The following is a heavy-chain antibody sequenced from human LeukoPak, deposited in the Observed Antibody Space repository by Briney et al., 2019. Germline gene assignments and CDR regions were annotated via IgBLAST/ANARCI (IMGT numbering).Heavy chain of an antibody. D-gene: IGHD6-19*01. J-gene: IGHJ4*02. CDR2: IYYSGST. Sequence: KPSETLSLTCTVSGGSISSYYWSWIRQPPGKGLEWIGYIYYSGSTKYNPSLKSRVTISVDTSKNQFSLKLSSVTAADTAVYYCARSADSSGWPLLDGWGQGTLVTVSS. CDR1: GGSISSYY. CDR3: ARSADSSGWPLLDG. V-gene: IGHV4-59*01.